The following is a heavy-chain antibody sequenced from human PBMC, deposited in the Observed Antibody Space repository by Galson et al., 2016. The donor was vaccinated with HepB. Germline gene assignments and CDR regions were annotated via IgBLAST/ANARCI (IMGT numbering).Heavy chain of an antibody. J-gene: IGHJ4*02. CDR3: TKDIGTYYFGSGSHGTDY. Sequence: SLRLSCAASGFTFDNYAMHWVRQAPGKGLEWVSGISWNSNYIGYADSVKGRFTISRDNAKNSLSLQMNSLRVEDTALYYCTKDIGTYYFGSGSHGTDYWGQGTLVTVSS. CDR2: ISWNSNYI. V-gene: IGHV3-9*01. D-gene: IGHD3-10*01. CDR1: GFTFDNYA.